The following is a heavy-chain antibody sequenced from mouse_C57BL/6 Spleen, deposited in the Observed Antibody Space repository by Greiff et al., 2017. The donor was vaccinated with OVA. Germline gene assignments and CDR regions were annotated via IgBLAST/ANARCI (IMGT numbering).Heavy chain of an antibody. CDR3: TTTPGGGDY. Sequence: EVKVVESGAELVRPGASVKLSCTASGFNIKDDYMHWVKQRPEQGLEWIGWIDPENGDTEYASKFQGKATITADTSSNTAYLQLSSLTSEDTAVYYCTTTPGGGDYWGQGTTLTVSS. CDR1: GFNIKDDY. V-gene: IGHV14-4*01. J-gene: IGHJ2*01. CDR2: IDPENGDT.